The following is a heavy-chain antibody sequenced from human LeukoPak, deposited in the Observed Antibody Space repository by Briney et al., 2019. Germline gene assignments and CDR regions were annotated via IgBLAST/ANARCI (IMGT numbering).Heavy chain of an antibody. CDR3: ARWDIAVAGYYFDY. D-gene: IGHD6-19*01. J-gene: IGHJ4*02. Sequence: PSETLSLTCAVSGGSISSSNWWSWVRQPPGKGLEWIGGIYHSGSTNYNPSLKSRVTISVDKSKNQFSLKLSSVTAADTAVYYCARWDIAVAGYYFDYWGQGTLVTVSS. V-gene: IGHV4-4*02. CDR2: IYHSGST. CDR1: GGSISSSNW.